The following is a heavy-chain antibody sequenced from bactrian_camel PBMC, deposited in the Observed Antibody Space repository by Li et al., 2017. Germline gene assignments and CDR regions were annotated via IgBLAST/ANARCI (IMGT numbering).Heavy chain of an antibody. Sequence: HVQLVESGEDSVQSGGSLKPSCTTSGITVAYCVGWFRQGPGKERESLGTIENDGRTRIAGSVKGRVTISADDTRKNVTLELNNLKPEDTAMYYCAARSVGWCPLFEHWLGKRAYTPGGYFTNWARGPRSPSP. J-gene: IGHJ4*01. CDR1: GITVAYC. D-gene: IGHD1*01. CDR2: IENDGRT. V-gene: IGHV3S53*01.